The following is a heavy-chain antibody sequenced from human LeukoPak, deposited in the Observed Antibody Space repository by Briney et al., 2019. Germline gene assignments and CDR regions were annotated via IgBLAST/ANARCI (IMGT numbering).Heavy chain of an antibody. CDR1: GGSIRSGDYS. CDR3: ATDRARGGDSFDY. D-gene: IGHD3-10*01. V-gene: IGHV4-30-4*01. J-gene: IGHJ4*02. CDR2: IYYSGST. Sequence: SQTLSLTCTVSGGSIRSGDYSWGWIRQPPGKGLEWIGNIYYSGSTYYNPSLKSRVTISRDTSKTQFSLNLSSVTAADTAVYYCATDRARGGDSFDYWGQGTLVTVSS.